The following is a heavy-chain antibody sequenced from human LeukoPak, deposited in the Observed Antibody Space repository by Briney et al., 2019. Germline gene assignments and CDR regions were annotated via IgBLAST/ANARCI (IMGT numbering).Heavy chain of an antibody. CDR1: GFTFSSYW. Sequence: PGGSLRLSCAASGFTFSSYWMSWVRQAPGKGLEWVANMKQDGSEKYYVDSVKGRFTISRDNAKNSLYLQLNSLRAEDTAVCYCARGSGIASYYFDYWGQGTLVTVPS. CDR3: ARGSGIASYYFDY. D-gene: IGHD6-13*01. CDR2: MKQDGSEK. J-gene: IGHJ4*02. V-gene: IGHV3-7*01.